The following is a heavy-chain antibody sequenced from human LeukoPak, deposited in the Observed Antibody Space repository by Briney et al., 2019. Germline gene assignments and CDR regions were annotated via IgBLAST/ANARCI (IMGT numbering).Heavy chain of an antibody. J-gene: IGHJ4*02. CDR2: ISSGGSTV. CDR3: ARGGSFVEY. Sequence: GGSLRLSCAASGFTFSNYEMHWVRRAPGKGLERVSYISSGGSTVYYADSVKGRFTVSRDNAKNSLYLQMSSLRAEDTAVYYCARGGSFVEYWGQGTLVSVSS. D-gene: IGHD3-10*01. CDR1: GFTFSNYE. V-gene: IGHV3-48*03.